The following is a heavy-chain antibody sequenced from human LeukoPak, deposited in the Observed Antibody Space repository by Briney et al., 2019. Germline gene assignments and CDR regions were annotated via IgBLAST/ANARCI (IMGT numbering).Heavy chain of an antibody. D-gene: IGHD3-22*01. V-gene: IGHV1-46*01. CDR2: INPSGGST. J-gene: IGHJ4*02. CDR3: ARALGYDSSGYTFDY. CDR1: GYTFTRYY. Sequence: ASVKVSCKASGYTFTRYYMHWVRQAPGQGLEWMGIINPSGGSTSYAQKFQGRVTMTRDTSTSTVYMELSSLRSEDTAGYYCARALGYDSSGYTFDYWGQGTLVTVSS.